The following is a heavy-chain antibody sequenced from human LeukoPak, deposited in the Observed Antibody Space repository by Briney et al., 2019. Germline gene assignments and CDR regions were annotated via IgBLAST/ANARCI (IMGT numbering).Heavy chain of an antibody. D-gene: IGHD1-14*01. V-gene: IGHV1-2*02. Sequence: ASVKVSCKASGYTFTGYYMHWVRQAPGQGLKWMGWINPNSGGTNYAQKFQGRVTMTRDTSISTAYMELSRLRSDDTAVYYCARDTYKPYDAFDIWGQGTMVTVSS. J-gene: IGHJ3*02. CDR1: GYTFTGYY. CDR2: INPNSGGT. CDR3: ARDTYKPYDAFDI.